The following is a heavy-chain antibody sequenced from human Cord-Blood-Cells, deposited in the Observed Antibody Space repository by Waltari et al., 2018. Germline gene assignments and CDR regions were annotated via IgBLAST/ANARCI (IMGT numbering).Heavy chain of an antibody. J-gene: IGHJ3*02. CDR2: IIPIFCTA. D-gene: IGHD4-17*01. CDR3: ARGLRVMTTVVTDAFDI. CDR1: GGTFSSYA. V-gene: IGHV1-69*01. Sequence: QVQLVQSGAEVKKPGSSVKVSCKASGGTFSSYAISWGRQAPGQGLEWMGGIIPIFCTANDAQKFQGRVTITADESTSTAYMEPSSLRSEDTAVYYCARGLRVMTTVVTDAFDIWGQGTMVTVSS.